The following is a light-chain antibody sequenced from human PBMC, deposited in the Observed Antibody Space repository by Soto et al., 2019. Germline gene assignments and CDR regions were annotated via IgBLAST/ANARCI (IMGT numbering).Light chain of an antibody. CDR1: QSVSSN. J-gene: IGKJ4*01. CDR2: GAS. Sequence: TQSPATLSLSPGERATLSCRASQSVSSNLAWYQQKPGQAPRLLIYGASTRATGIPARFSGSGSGTEFTLTISSLQSEDFAVYYCQQYNNWPPGYTFGGGTKVDIK. V-gene: IGKV3-15*01. CDR3: QQYNNWPPGYT.